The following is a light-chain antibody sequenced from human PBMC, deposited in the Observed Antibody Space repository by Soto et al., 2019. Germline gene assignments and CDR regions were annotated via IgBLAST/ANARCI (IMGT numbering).Light chain of an antibody. V-gene: IGKV1-5*01. Sequence: DIQMTQSPSTLSASVGDRVTITCRASQSINNWLAWYQQKPGKAPKLLIYDASSLESGVPSRFSGSGSGTEFTLTISSLQPEDFATYYCQQYNGFWFGQGTKVDVK. CDR3: QQYNGFW. CDR2: DAS. J-gene: IGKJ1*01. CDR1: QSINNW.